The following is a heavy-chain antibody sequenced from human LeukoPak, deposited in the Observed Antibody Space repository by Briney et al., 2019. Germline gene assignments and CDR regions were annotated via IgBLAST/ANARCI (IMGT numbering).Heavy chain of an antibody. CDR3: ARDGSSSWFDY. CDR1: GYTFTSYA. V-gene: IGHV1-3*01. Sequence: GASVKVSCKASGYTFTSYAMHWVRQAPGQRLEWMGWINAGNGNTKYSQKFQGRVTITRDKSASTAYMELSSLRSEDTAVYYCARDGSSSWFDYWGQGTLVTVSS. J-gene: IGHJ4*02. D-gene: IGHD6-13*01. CDR2: INAGNGNT.